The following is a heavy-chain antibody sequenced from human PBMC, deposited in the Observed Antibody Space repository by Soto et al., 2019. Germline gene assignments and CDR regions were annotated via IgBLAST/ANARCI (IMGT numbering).Heavy chain of an antibody. CDR1: GYSFTNYW. V-gene: IGHV5-10-1*01. Sequence: GDALKISCKCSGYSFTNYWISWVLQMPGKGLEWTVRIDPIDSYTIYSPSFQGHVTISADKSISTAFLQWSSLKASDTATYYCARLSQLVHDPWGQGTMVTFSS. CDR3: ARLSQLVHDP. J-gene: IGHJ5*02. D-gene: IGHD6-13*01. CDR2: IDPIDSYT.